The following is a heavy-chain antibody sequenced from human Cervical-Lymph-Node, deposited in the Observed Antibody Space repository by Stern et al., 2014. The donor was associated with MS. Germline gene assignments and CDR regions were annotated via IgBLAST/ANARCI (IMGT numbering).Heavy chain of an antibody. CDR1: GFTFSSYS. D-gene: IGHD3-22*01. V-gene: IGHV3-21*01. CDR3: ARDYDSSGYYSDY. CDR2: ISSSSSYI. Sequence: EDQLVESGGGLVKPGGSLRLSCAASGFTFSSYSMNWVRQAPGKGLEWVSSISSSSSYIYYADSVKGRFTISRDNAKNSLYLQMNSLRAEDTAVYYCARDYDSSGYYSDYWGQGTLVTVSS. J-gene: IGHJ4*02.